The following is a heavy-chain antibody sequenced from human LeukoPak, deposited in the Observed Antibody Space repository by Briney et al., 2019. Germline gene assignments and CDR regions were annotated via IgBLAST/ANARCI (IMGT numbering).Heavy chain of an antibody. D-gene: IGHD3-22*01. J-gene: IGHJ3*02. Sequence: PSETLSLTCTVSGGSISNSSYYWGWIRQPPGKGLEWIGSMYYSGSTYYNPSLKSRATISVDTSKNQFSLKLSSVTAADTAVYYCARSPDSSGYWDAFDIWGQGTMVTVSS. CDR2: MYYSGST. V-gene: IGHV4-39*01. CDR3: ARSPDSSGYWDAFDI. CDR1: GGSISNSSYY.